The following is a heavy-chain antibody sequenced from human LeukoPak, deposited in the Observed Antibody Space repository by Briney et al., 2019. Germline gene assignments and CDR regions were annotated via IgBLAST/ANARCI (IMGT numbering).Heavy chain of an antibody. J-gene: IGHJ6*02. CDR2: INPSGGST. V-gene: IGHV1-46*01. Sequence: ASVKVPCKASGYTFTSYYMHWVRQAPGQGLEWMGIINPSGGSTSYAQKFQGRVTMTRDTSTSTVYMELSSLRSEDTAVYYCAREIYDFWSGSPPAVWGQGTTVTVSS. D-gene: IGHD3-3*01. CDR3: AREIYDFWSGSPPAV. CDR1: GYTFTSYY.